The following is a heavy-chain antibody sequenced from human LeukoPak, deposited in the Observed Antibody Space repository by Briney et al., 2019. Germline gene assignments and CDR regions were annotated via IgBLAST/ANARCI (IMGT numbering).Heavy chain of an antibody. V-gene: IGHV3-30-3*01. Sequence: PGRSLRLSCAASGFTFSSYAMHWVRQAPGKGLEWVAVISYDGSNKYYADSVKGRFTISRDNSKNTLYLQMNSLRAEDTAVYYCARGGGKRGNDYRGQGTLVTVSS. CDR1: GFTFSSYA. CDR2: ISYDGSNK. D-gene: IGHD3-16*01. J-gene: IGHJ4*02. CDR3: ARGGGKRGNDY.